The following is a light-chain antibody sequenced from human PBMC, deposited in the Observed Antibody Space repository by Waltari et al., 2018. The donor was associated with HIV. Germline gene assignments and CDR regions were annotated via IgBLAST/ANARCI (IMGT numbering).Light chain of an antibody. V-gene: IGLV1-47*01. Sequence: QSVLTQPPSASGTPGQRVTISCSGSSSNLGSNYVYWYQQLPGPAPKLLIYMNYQRPSGVPDRFSGSKSGTSASLAISGLRSEDEADYYCAAWDASLSAWVFGGGTKLIVL. J-gene: IGLJ3*02. CDR2: MNY. CDR1: SSNLGSNY. CDR3: AAWDASLSAWV.